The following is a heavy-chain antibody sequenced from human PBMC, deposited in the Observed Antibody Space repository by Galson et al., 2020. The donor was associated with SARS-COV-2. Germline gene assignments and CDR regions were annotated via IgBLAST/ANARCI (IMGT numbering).Heavy chain of an antibody. CDR3: ARSFYCGGDCYSKFDY. Sequence: ASVQVSCMASGYTFNIYGITWVRQAPGQGLEWMGWISAYSGNTYYAEKFQGRVTMITDTSTSTAYMELRSLTPDDTAVYYCARSFYCGGDCYSKFDYWGQGTLVTVSP. D-gene: IGHD2-21*01. CDR1: GYTFNIYG. J-gene: IGHJ4*02. V-gene: IGHV1-18*01. CDR2: ISAYSGNT.